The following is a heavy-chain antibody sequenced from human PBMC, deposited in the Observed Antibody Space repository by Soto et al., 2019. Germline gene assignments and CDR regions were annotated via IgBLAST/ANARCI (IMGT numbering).Heavy chain of an antibody. CDR3: ATPYYFNH. J-gene: IGHJ1*01. D-gene: IGHD3-16*01. CDR2: SSDDSSYT. V-gene: IGHV3-21*01. Sequence: GGSLRLSCAASGFLFSAYTLYWVRQDPGKWLECLSFSSDDSSYTAHADPLRGRLTASRDNARKSLNLQTDSLGVEDTAVYDSATPYYFNHWGPGXLVTVSS. CDR1: GFLFSAYT.